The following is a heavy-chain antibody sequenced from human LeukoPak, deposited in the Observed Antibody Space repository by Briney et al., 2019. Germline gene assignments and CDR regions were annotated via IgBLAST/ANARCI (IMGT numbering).Heavy chain of an antibody. V-gene: IGHV1-2*02. CDR3: ASETSTVPAMFN. D-gene: IGHD3-10*02. CDR2: INPNSGGT. J-gene: IGHJ4*02. CDR1: GYTFTGYY. Sequence: ASVKVSCKASGYTFTGYYMHWVRQAPGQGLEWVGWINPNSGGTNYAQKFQGRVTMTRDTSISTAYMELSRLRSDDTAVYYCASETSTVPAMFNWGQGTLVTASS.